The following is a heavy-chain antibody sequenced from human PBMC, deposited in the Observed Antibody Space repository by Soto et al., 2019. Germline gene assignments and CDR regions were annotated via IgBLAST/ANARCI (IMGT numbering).Heavy chain of an antibody. CDR2: ISGTGSTI. CDR3: ARKAVDYYYYGMDV. J-gene: IGHJ6*02. V-gene: IGHV3-11*01. Sequence: PGGSLRLSCAASGFTFSDYYMSWIRQALEKGLEWVSHISGTGSTIYYADSVKGRFTISRDNAKNSLYLQMNSLRAEDTAVYYCARKAVDYYYYGMDVWGQGTTVTVSS. D-gene: IGHD6-19*01. CDR1: GFTFSDYY.